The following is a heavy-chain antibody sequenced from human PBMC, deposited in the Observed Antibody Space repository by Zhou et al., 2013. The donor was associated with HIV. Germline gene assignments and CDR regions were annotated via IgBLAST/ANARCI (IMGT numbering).Heavy chain of an antibody. D-gene: IGHD3-22*01. CDR3: ARTTLYDRTGSYYGFDY. CDR2: INPISRGT. Sequence: QVQLVQSGAEVQKPGASVSVSCKAFGYTFSNYYMHWVRQAPGQGLEWMGMINPISRGTVYAQKFQGRVTMTGDTSTTTVYMEMSSLRSEDTAMYYCARTTLYDRTGSYYGFDYWGQGTLVTVSS. CDR1: GYTFSNYY. J-gene: IGHJ4*02. V-gene: IGHV1-46*01.